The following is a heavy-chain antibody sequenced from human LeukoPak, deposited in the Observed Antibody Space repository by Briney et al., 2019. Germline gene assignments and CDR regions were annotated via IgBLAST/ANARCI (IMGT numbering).Heavy chain of an antibody. Sequence: SETLSLTCTVSGGSISDYYWGWIWHPPGKRLEWIGHIFGNVSPDYNPSLKSRVTITTDTSKNQFSLQLSSVTAADTAMYFCARRFRTSGTLHHDAYDVSGQGTVVTVSS. J-gene: IGHJ3*01. CDR3: ARRFRTSGTLHHDAYDV. V-gene: IGHV4-4*09. CDR1: GGSISDYY. CDR2: IFGNVSP. D-gene: IGHD3-3*01.